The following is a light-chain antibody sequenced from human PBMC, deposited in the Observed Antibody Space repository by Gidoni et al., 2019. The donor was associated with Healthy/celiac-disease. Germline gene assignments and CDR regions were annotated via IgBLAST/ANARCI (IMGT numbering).Light chain of an antibody. Sequence: EIVLTQSTGPLASSPGERATLSCRASPSVSSRYLASYQQQPGQAPRLLIYGASRRATGIPDRFSGSGAGTGFTLTISRLEPEDFAVYYCQQYGSSPRGVTFGGGTKVEIK. J-gene: IGKJ4*01. V-gene: IGKV3-20*01. CDR2: GAS. CDR3: QQYGSSPRGVT. CDR1: PSVSSRY.